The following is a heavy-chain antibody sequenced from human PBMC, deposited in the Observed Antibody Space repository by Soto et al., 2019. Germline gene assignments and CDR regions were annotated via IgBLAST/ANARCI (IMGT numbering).Heavy chain of an antibody. V-gene: IGHV3-33*01. Sequence: QVQLVESGGGVVQPGRSLRLSCAASGFTFINYAMHWVRQAPGKGLEWVAVIWYDGSNKYYADSVKDRFTISRDNSKRTVYLHMNSLRAEDTAVYYCEANDYWGQGTLVTVSS. J-gene: IGHJ4*02. CDR3: EANDY. CDR1: GFTFINYA. CDR2: IWYDGSNK.